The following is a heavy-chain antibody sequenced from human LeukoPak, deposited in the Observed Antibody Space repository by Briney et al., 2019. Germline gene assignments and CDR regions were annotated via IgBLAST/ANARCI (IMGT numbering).Heavy chain of an antibody. CDR3: ARGPYTYSLDY. V-gene: IGHV3-74*01. CDR2: INSDGYGI. J-gene: IGHJ4*02. Sequence: PGGSLRLSCAASGFTFSSYWMHWVRQAPGKGLVWVSRINSDGYGISYADSVKGRFTISRDNAKNTLYLQMNSLTAEDTAVYFCARGPYTYSLDYWGQGTQVTVSS. CDR1: GFTFSSYW. D-gene: IGHD5-18*01.